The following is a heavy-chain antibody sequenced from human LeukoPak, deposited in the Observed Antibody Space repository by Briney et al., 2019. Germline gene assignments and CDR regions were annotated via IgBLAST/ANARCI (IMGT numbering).Heavy chain of an antibody. CDR2: IKPSGGST. V-gene: IGHV1-46*01. CDR3: ARDWQTVTKAATYYFDY. Sequence: ASVKDSCKASGYTFTSYYMHWVRQPPGQGLEWMGIIKPSGGSTSYAQKFQGRVTMTRDTSTSTVYMELSSLRSEDTAVYYCARDWQTVTKAATYYFDYWGQGTLVTVSS. D-gene: IGHD4-11*01. CDR1: GYTFTSYY. J-gene: IGHJ4*02.